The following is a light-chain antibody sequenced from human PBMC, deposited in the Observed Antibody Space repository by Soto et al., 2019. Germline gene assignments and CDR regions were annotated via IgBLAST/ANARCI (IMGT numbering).Light chain of an antibody. Sequence: ENVLTQSPGTLSLSPGERATLSCRASQTVTNSFFAWYQQKPGQPPRLLIHGISSRATGIPDGFSGSGSGTDFTLTISRLEPEDFVVYYCQQYSTLPHTFGRGTKLEV. CDR3: QQYSTLPHT. J-gene: IGKJ2*01. CDR1: QTVTNSF. CDR2: GIS. V-gene: IGKV3-20*01.